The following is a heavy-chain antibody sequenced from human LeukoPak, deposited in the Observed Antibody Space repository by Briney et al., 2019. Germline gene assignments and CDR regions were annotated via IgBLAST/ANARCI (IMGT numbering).Heavy chain of an antibody. V-gene: IGHV3-21*01. D-gene: IGHD3-22*01. J-gene: IGHJ4*02. CDR3: ARGYFYYNDTRGYNVFDF. CDR1: GFTFSSYS. CDR2: ISSSSSYI. Sequence: GGSLRLSCAASGFTFSSYSMNWVRQAPGKGLEWVSFISSSSSYIYYADSVRGRFTISRDNAKNSLYLQMNSLRAEDTAVYYCARGYFYYNDTRGYNVFDFWGQGTLVTVSS.